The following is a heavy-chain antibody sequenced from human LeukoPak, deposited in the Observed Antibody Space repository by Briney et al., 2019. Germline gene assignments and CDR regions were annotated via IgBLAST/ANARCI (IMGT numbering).Heavy chain of an antibody. Sequence: MPSETLSLTCAIYGVSFSGFYWSWIRQPPGTGLEWIGEVNLSGGAFYNPSLKSRVTISIDTSKQQFFLKLRSVAAADTAHYYCASGVGYLFPTNWGQGTLVTVSS. CDR2: VNLSGGA. D-gene: IGHD5-18*01. CDR1: GVSFSGFY. J-gene: IGHJ1*01. CDR3: ASGVGYLFPTN. V-gene: IGHV4-34*01.